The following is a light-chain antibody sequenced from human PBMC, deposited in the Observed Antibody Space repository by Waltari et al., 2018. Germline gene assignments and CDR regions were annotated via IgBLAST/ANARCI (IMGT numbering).Light chain of an antibody. J-gene: IGLJ2*01. CDR1: STDIGRYHL. CDR2: EVI. Sequence: QSALTQPASVSGSPGQSITISCTGTSTDIGRYHLVSWYQQFPDEAPKLIIYEVIERPSGVSKRFSGSKSGNTASLTISGLQAEDEADYYCSSYAGTNFVLFGGGTKLTVL. CDR3: SSYAGTNFVL. V-gene: IGLV2-23*02.